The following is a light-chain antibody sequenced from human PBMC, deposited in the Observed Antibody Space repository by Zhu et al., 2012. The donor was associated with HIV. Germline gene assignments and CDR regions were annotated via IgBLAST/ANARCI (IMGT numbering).Light chain of an antibody. J-gene: IGKJ1*01. Sequence: IVLTQSPGTXSLSPGERATLSCRTSQSLSSIYLAWYQQKPGQAPRLLIYGTSSRTTGTPDRFSGSGSGTDFTLTINRLEPEDFAVYYCQQYGNSVTFGQGTRVEVK. V-gene: IGKV3-20*01. CDR2: GTS. CDR1: QSLSSIY. CDR3: QQYGNSVT.